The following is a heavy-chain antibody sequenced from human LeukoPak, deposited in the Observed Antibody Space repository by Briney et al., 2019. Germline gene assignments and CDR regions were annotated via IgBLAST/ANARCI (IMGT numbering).Heavy chain of an antibody. CDR2: MNPNTGNT. CDR3: ARGVGATISYYHYYIDV. D-gene: IGHD1-26*01. CDR1: GYTFTSYY. V-gene: IGHV1-8*03. J-gene: IGHJ6*03. Sequence: ASVKVSCKASGYTFTSYYIYWVRQAPGQGLEWMGWMNPNTGNTGYAQKFQGRVTITRNTSISTVYMELSSLRSEDTAVYYCARGVGATISYYHYYIDVWGKGTTVTVSS.